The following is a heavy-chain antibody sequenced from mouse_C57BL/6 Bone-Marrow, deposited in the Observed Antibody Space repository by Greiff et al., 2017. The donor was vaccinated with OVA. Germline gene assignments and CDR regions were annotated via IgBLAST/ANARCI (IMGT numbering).Heavy chain of an antibody. CDR2: IRNKANGYTT. V-gene: IGHV7-3*01. D-gene: IGHD1-1*01. J-gene: IGHJ4*01. CDR1: GFTFTDYY. Sequence: KLVESGGGLVQPGGSLSLSCAASGFTFTDYYMSWVRQPPGKALEWLGFIRNKANGYTTEYSASVKGRFTISRDNSQSILYLQMNALRAEDSATYYCARFLITTAGYAMDYWGQGTSVTVSS. CDR3: ARFLITTAGYAMDY.